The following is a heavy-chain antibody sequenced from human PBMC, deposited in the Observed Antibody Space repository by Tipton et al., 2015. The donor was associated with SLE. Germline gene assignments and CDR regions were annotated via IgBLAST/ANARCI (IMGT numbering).Heavy chain of an antibody. J-gene: IGHJ4*02. CDR1: GGSISSSSYY. CDR2: IYTSGST. Sequence: TLSLTCTVSGGSISSSSYYWGWIRQPPGKGLEWIGRIYTSGSTNYNPSLKSRVTMSVDTSKNQFSLKLSSVTAADTAVYYCARAPISIAAAGSYFDYWGQGTLVTVSS. D-gene: IGHD6-13*01. CDR3: ARAPISIAAAGSYFDY. V-gene: IGHV4-61*02.